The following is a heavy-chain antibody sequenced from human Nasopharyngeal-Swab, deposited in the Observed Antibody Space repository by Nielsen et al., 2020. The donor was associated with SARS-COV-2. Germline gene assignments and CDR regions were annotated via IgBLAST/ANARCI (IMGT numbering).Heavy chain of an antibody. J-gene: IGHJ4*02. CDR3: TRCGGGCYSGRDY. V-gene: IGHV3-73*01. CDR1: GFIFSDSA. Sequence: GGSLRLSCAASGFIFSDSAIHWVRQASGKGLEWVGRVRSKGNNYATAYSASVKGRFIIFRDDPTNTAYLQMNSLKTEDTAVYYCTRCGGGCYSGRDYWGQGTLVTVSS. CDR2: VRSKGNNYAT. D-gene: IGHD2-15*01.